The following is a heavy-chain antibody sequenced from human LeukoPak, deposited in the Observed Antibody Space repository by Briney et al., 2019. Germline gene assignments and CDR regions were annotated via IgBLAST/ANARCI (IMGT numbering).Heavy chain of an antibody. J-gene: IGHJ4*02. D-gene: IGHD2-8*01. CDR2: IIPIFGTA. CDR1: GGTFSSYA. CDR3: ARWYCTNGVCRDY. Sequence: GASVKVSCKASGGTFSSYAISWVRQAPGQGLEWMGGIIPIFGTANYAQKFPGRVTITADESTNTAYMELSSLRSEDTAVYYCARWYCTNGVCRDYWGQGTLVTVSS. V-gene: IGHV1-69*13.